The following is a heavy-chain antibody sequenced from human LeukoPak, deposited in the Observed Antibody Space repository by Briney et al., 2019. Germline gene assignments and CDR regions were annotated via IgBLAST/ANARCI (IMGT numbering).Heavy chain of an antibody. J-gene: IGHJ4*02. CDR1: GGSISSYY. V-gene: IGHV4-59*01. CDR2: IYYSGST. D-gene: IGHD2-15*01. Sequence: PSETLSLTCTVSGGSISSYYWSWIRQPPGKGLEWIGYIYYSGSTNYNPSLKSRVTISVDTSKNQFSLELSSVTAADTAVYYCAKSRRALASFDCWGQGTLVTVSS. CDR3: AKSRRALASFDC.